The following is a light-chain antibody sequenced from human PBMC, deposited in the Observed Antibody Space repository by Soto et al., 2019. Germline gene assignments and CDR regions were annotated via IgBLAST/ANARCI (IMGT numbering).Light chain of an antibody. V-gene: IGKV1-39*01. CDR1: QSISNS. J-gene: IGKJ2*01. CDR3: QQTYNPPHT. CDR2: AAS. Sequence: DIQMTQSPSSLSASVGDRVTISCRASQSISNSFNWYQQKPGKGPKLLIYAASRLHSGVPSRFSDSGSGTDFTLTITSLQPEDVATYYCQQTYNPPHTFGQGTKLEI.